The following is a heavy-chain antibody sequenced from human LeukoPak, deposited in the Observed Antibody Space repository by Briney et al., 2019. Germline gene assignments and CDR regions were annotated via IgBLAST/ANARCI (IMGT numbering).Heavy chain of an antibody. Sequence: ASVKVSCKASGYTFTSYDINWVRQATGQGLEWMGWMNPNSGNTGYAQKFQGRVTMTRNTSISTAYMELSSLRSEDTAVYYCARGGANYDSSGPNRFDPWGQGTLVTVSS. D-gene: IGHD3-22*01. CDR3: ARGGANYDSSGPNRFDP. CDR2: MNPNSGNT. CDR1: GYTFTSYD. V-gene: IGHV1-8*01. J-gene: IGHJ5*02.